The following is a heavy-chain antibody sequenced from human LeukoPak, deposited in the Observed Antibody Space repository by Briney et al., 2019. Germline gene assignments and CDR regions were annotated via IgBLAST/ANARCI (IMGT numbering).Heavy chain of an antibody. Sequence: SVKVSCKASGGTFKNYAISWVRQAPGQGLEWMGGILPIFGTTNYAQKFQARVTITADESTSTAYMEMSSLRSDDTAVYYCATVRDPSSWSLNSWGQGTLVIVSS. J-gene: IGHJ4*02. CDR3: ATVRDPSSWSLNS. V-gene: IGHV1-69*13. D-gene: IGHD6-13*01. CDR2: ILPIFGTT. CDR1: GGTFKNYA.